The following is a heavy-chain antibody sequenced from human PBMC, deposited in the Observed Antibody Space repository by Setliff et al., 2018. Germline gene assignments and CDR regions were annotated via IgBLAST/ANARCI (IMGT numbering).Heavy chain of an antibody. CDR1: GGSISSYY. CDR2: IYIGGSA. CDR3: AREQWLDPPGYYYMDG. Sequence: SETLSLTCTVSGGSISSYYWSWIRQPAGKGLEWIGHIYIGGSANYNPPLKSRLTMSIDTSKNQFSLRLNSVTAADMAVYYCAREQWLDPPGYYYMDGWAKGTTVTVSS. J-gene: IGHJ6*03. V-gene: IGHV4-4*07. D-gene: IGHD6-19*01.